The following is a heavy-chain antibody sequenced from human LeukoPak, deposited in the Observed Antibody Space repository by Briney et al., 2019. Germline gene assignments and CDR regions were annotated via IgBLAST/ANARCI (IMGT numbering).Heavy chain of an antibody. D-gene: IGHD3-16*01. CDR3: ARSGSYASSRDYNYDY. CDR2: ISSSGSTI. J-gene: IGHJ4*02. Sequence: PGGSLRLSCAASGFTFSSYEMNWVRQAPGKGLEWVSYISSSGSTIYYADSVKGRFTISRDNAKNSLYLQMNSLRAEDTAVYYCARSGSYASSRDYNYDYWGQGTLVTVSS. V-gene: IGHV3-48*03. CDR1: GFTFSSYE.